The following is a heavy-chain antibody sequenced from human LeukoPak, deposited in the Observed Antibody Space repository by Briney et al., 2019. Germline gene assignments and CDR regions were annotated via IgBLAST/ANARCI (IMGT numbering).Heavy chain of an antibody. Sequence: SETLSLTCTVSGGSISSSSYYWGWIRQPPGKGLEWIGSIYYSGSTYYNPSLKSRVTISVDTSKNQFSLKLSSGTAADTAVYYCARYCSSTSCPAYYYYGMDVWGQGTTVTVSS. V-gene: IGHV4-39*01. J-gene: IGHJ6*02. CDR3: ARYCSSTSCPAYYYYGMDV. CDR2: IYYSGST. CDR1: GGSISSSSYY. D-gene: IGHD2-2*01.